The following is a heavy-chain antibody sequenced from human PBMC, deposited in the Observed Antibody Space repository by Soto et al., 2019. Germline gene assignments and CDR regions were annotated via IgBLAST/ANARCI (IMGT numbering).Heavy chain of an antibody. CDR2: ISGSGGST. Sequence: EVQLLESGGGLVQPGGSLRLSCAASGFTFSSYAMSWVRQAPGKGLEWVSAISGSGGSTYYADSVKGRFTISRDNSKNTLYLQMNSLRAEDTAVYYCAKDRLAVADHLNAFDIWGQGTMVTVSS. CDR3: AKDRLAVADHLNAFDI. CDR1: GFTFSSYA. D-gene: IGHD6-19*01. V-gene: IGHV3-23*01. J-gene: IGHJ3*02.